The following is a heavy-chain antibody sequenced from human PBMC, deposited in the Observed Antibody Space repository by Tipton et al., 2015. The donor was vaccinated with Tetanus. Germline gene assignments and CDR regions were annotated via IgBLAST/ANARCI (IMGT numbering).Heavy chain of an antibody. CDR2: IFYGGTT. V-gene: IGHV4-59*01. D-gene: IGHD1-7*01. Sequence: TLSLTCTVSGDSITSFCWSWIRQPPGKGLEWIGVIFYGGTTNYNPSLKSRVTISLDTSKNQFSLQLSSVTAADTAVYYCARVLGTSGFHWGQGTLVTVSS. CDR1: GDSITSFC. CDR3: ARVLGTSGFH. J-gene: IGHJ4*02.